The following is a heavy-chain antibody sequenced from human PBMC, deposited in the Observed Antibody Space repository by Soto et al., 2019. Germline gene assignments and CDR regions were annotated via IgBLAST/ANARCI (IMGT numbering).Heavy chain of an antibody. V-gene: IGHV3-30-3*01. Sequence: GGSLRLSCAASGFTFSGYAMHWVRQAPGKGLEWVAVISYDGSNKYYADSVKGRFTISRDNSKNTLYLQMNSLRAEDTAVYYCARDGEPSENYYDSSGYYDYWGPGTLVTVSS. CDR3: ARDGEPSENYYDSSGYYDY. J-gene: IGHJ4*02. CDR2: ISYDGSNK. D-gene: IGHD3-22*01. CDR1: GFTFSGYA.